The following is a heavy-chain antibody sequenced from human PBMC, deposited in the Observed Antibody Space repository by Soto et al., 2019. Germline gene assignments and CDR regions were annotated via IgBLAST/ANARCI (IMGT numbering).Heavy chain of an antibody. Sequence: QVQLVESGGGVVQPGRSLRLSCAASGFTFSSYAMHWVRQAPGKGLEWVAVISYDGSNKYYADSVKGRFTISRDNSKNTLYLQMNRLRSEDTAVYYCARAVIAARVLQSYGMDVWGQGTTVTVSS. D-gene: IGHD6-6*01. V-gene: IGHV3-30-3*01. CDR3: ARAVIAARVLQSYGMDV. CDR2: ISYDGSNK. J-gene: IGHJ6*02. CDR1: GFTFSSYA.